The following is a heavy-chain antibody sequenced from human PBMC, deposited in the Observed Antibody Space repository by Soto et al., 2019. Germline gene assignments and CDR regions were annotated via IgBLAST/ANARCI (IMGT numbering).Heavy chain of an antibody. CDR3: ARSFGYSSSGSLGWFDP. D-gene: IGHD6-13*01. Sequence: EVQLVESGGGLVKPGGSLRLSCAASGFTFSSYSMNWVRQAPGKGLEWVSSISSSSSYIYYADSVKGRFTISRDNAKNALSLQMNSLRAEDTAVYYCARSFGYSSSGSLGWFDPWGQGTLVTVSS. J-gene: IGHJ5*02. V-gene: IGHV3-21*01. CDR1: GFTFSSYS. CDR2: ISSSSSYI.